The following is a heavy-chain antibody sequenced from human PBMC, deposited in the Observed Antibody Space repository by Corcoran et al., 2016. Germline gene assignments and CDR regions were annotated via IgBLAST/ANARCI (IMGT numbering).Heavy chain of an antibody. CDR1: GGTFSSYA. Sequence: QVQLVQSGAEVKKPGSSVKVSCKASGGTFSSYAISWVRQAPGQGLDWMGGIIPIFGTANYAQKFQGRVTITADESTSTAYMELSSLRSEDTAVYYCARDRQLHPNYVFDYWGQGTLVTVSS. V-gene: IGHV1-69*01. CDR3: ARDRQLHPNYVFDY. D-gene: IGHD1-26*01. J-gene: IGHJ4*02. CDR2: IIPIFGTA.